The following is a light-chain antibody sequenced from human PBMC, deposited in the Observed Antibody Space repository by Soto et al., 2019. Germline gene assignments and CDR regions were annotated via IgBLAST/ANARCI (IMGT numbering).Light chain of an antibody. CDR3: QQYGTSYT. Sequence: EIVLTQSPGTLSLSPGERATLSCRASQTVSSSYLAWYQQKPGQAPRLVIYGASSRATDIPDRFSGGGSGTDFTLTISRLEPEDFAVYYCQQYGTSYTFGQGTKLEIK. V-gene: IGKV3-20*01. CDR1: QTVSSSY. J-gene: IGKJ2*01. CDR2: GAS.